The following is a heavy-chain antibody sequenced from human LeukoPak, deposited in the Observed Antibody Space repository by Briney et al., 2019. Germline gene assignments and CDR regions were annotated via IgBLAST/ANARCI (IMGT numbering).Heavy chain of an antibody. D-gene: IGHD2-21*02. CDR2: ISYDGSNK. Sequence: PGGSLRLSCAASGFTFSSYAMHWVRQAPGKGLEWVAVISYDGSNKYYADSVKGRFTISRDNAKNSLYLQMNSLRVEDTAVYYCGKSEVTIPDSHWGQGTPVTVSS. V-gene: IGHV3-30-3*02. CDR1: GFTFSSYA. J-gene: IGHJ4*02. CDR3: GKSEVTIPDSH.